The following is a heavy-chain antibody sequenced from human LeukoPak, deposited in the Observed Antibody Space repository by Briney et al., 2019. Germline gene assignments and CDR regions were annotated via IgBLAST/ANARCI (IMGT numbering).Heavy chain of an antibody. CDR1: GGSISSSY. Sequence: SETLSPTCTVSGGSISSSYCSWIRQPPGKGLEWIGYIYHSESTNYNPSLKSRVTISVDPSKNQFSLKLSSVTAADTAVYYCARQAGGTSGPFDYWGQGTLVTVSS. CDR2: IYHSEST. V-gene: IGHV4-59*08. CDR3: ARQAGGTSGPFDY. D-gene: IGHD4-23*01. J-gene: IGHJ4*02.